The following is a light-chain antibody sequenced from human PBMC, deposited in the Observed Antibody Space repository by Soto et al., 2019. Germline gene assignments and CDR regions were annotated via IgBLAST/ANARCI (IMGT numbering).Light chain of an antibody. V-gene: IGKV3-11*01. Sequence: EIVLTQSPATLSLSPGERATLSCRVRQTVTSFLAWYQQKPGQAPRLLIYDASNRATGIPARFSGSGSGTDFTLTISILEPEDFAVYYCQQRSNWPLTFGGGTKVETK. CDR2: DAS. CDR3: QQRSNWPLT. J-gene: IGKJ4*01. CDR1: QTVTSF.